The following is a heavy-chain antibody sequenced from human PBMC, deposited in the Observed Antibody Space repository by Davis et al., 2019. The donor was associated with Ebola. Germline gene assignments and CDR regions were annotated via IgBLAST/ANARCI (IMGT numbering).Heavy chain of an antibody. D-gene: IGHD2-8*01. V-gene: IGHV4-59*01. CDR1: GGSISSYY. Sequence: MPGGSLRLSCTVPGGSISSYYWSWIRQPPGKGLEWIGYIYYSGSTNYNPSLKSRVTISVDTSKNQFSLKLSSVTAADTAVYYCARPVFGDAFDIWGQGTMVTVSS. CDR2: IYYSGST. CDR3: ARPVFGDAFDI. J-gene: IGHJ3*02.